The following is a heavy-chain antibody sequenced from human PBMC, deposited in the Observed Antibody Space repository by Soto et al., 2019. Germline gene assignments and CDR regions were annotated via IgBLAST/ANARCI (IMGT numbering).Heavy chain of an antibody. V-gene: IGHV1-69*01. D-gene: IGHD3-10*01. CDR1: GGTFSSYA. Sequence: QVQLVQSGAEVKKPGSSVKVSCKASGGTFSSYAISWVRQAPGQGLEWMGGIIPIFGTANYAQKFQGRVTIAAEDSTSTAYLGLSILRSEATAVYYCARALYGSGPYGMDGWCQGTTVTVSS. CDR3: ARALYGSGPYGMDG. J-gene: IGHJ6*02. CDR2: IIPIFGTA.